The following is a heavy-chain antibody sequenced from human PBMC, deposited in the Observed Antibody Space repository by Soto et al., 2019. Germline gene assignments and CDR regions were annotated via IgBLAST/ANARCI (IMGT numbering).Heavy chain of an antibody. CDR3: ATLGYSSTTSCHT. V-gene: IGHV1-2*02. J-gene: IGHJ4*02. CDR2: INPNTGVT. Sequence: ASVKVSCKTSGYTFTGYYIHWVRQAPGQGLEWMGWINPNTGVTNYAQKFQGRVTMTRDTSISTAYMELSSLRSDDTAVFYCATLGYSSTTSCHTWGQGALVTVS. D-gene: IGHD2-2*02. CDR1: GYTFTGYY.